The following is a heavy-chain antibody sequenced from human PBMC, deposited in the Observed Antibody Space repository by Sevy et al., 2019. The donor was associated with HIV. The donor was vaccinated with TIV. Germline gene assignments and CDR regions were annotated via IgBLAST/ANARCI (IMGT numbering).Heavy chain of an antibody. D-gene: IGHD5-18*01. CDR3: ARAANGYSYGYHFDY. J-gene: IGHJ4*02. CDR2: ISYDGSNK. Sequence: GGSLRLSCAASGFTFSSYAMHWVRQAPGKGLEWVAVISYDGSNKYYADSVKGRFPISRDNSKTTLYLQMNSLRAEDTAVYYCARAANGYSYGYHFDYWGQGTLVTVSS. CDR1: GFTFSSYA. V-gene: IGHV3-30-3*01.